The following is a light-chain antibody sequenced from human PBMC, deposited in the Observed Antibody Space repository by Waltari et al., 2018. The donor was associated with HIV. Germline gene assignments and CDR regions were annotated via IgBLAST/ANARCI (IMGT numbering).Light chain of an antibody. Sequence: DIQMTQSPSSLSASVGDRVTITCQASQDITNYLNWYQQKPGKAPKLLIYDASSLETGVPSRFCGSGSGTDFTFTISSLQPEDIATYYCQQYDNLPLTFGGGTEVEIK. J-gene: IGKJ4*01. CDR3: QQYDNLPLT. V-gene: IGKV1-33*01. CDR2: DAS. CDR1: QDITNY.